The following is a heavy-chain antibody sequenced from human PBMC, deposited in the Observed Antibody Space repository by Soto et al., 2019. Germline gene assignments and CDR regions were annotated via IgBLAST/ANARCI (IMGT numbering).Heavy chain of an antibody. D-gene: IGHD7-27*01. CDR3: AKDQQNWGSDFDH. CDR2: ISGGGGDT. J-gene: IGHJ4*02. CDR1: GFTFTNYA. Sequence: GGSLRLSCAASGFTFTNYAMNWVRQAPGKGLEWVSAISGGGGDTYYADSVKGRFTISRDNSKNTLYLQMNSLRAEDSAVYYCAKDQQNWGSDFDHWGQGTLVTVSS. V-gene: IGHV3-23*01.